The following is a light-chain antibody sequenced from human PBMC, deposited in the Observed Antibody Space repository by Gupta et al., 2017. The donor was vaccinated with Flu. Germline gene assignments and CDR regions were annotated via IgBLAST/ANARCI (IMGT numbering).Light chain of an antibody. CDR3: AAWDDSLSVV. Sequence: QSVLTQPPSASGTPGQRVTISCSGSRSNIGSNYVYWYQQFPGTAPKLLIYKDDQRPSGVPERFSGSKSGTSASLAISGLRSEDEADYYCAAWDDSLSVVFGGGTKLTVL. CDR1: RSNIGSNY. V-gene: IGLV1-47*01. J-gene: IGLJ2*01. CDR2: KDD.